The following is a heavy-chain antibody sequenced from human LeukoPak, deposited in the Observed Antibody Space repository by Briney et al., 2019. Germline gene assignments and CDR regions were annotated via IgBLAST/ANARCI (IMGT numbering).Heavy chain of an antibody. CDR2: IIPIFGTA. J-gene: IGHJ4*02. D-gene: IGHD3-22*01. CDR3: ATSYYYESSVYYYSFDY. CDR1: GGTFSSYA. Sequence: SVKVSCKASGGTFSSYAISWVRQAPGQGLEWMGGIIPIFGTANYAQKFQGRVTITADESTSTAYMELSSLRSEDTAVYYCATSYYYESSVYYYSFDYWAQEPLVPVPS. V-gene: IGHV1-69*01.